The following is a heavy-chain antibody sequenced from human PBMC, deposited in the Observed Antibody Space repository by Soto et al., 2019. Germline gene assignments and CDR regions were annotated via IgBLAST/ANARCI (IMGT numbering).Heavy chain of an antibody. CDR2: INAGNGNT. CDR3: ARAVVTPTPTYYYYHGMDV. Sequence: ASVKVSCKASGYTFTSYAMHWVRQAPGQRLEWMGWINAGNGNTKYSQKFQGRVTITRDTSASTAYMELSSLRSEDTAVYYCARAVVTPTPTYYYYHGMDVWGQGTTVTVSS. D-gene: IGHD2-15*01. V-gene: IGHV1-3*01. J-gene: IGHJ6*02. CDR1: GYTFTSYA.